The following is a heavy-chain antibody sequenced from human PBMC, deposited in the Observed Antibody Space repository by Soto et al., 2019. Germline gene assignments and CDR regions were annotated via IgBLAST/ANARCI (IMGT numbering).Heavy chain of an antibody. D-gene: IGHD5-12*01. J-gene: IGHJ3*02. CDR2: INPSGGST. CDR1: GYTFTSYY. Sequence: GASVKVSYKASGYTFTSYYMHWVRQAPGQGLEWMGIINPSGGSTSYAQKFQGRVTMTRDTSTSTVYMELSSLRSEDTAVYYCARDTIPLNSGYAFDASDIWGQGTMVTVSS. V-gene: IGHV1-46*03. CDR3: ARDTIPLNSGYAFDASDI.